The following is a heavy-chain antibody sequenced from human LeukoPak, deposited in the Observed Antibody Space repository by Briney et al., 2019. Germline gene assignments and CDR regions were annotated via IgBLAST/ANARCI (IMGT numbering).Heavy chain of an antibody. D-gene: IGHD6-6*01. Sequence: GGSLRLSCAASGFTFSSYAMHWVRQAPGKGLEWVAVISYDGSNKYYADSVKGRFTISRDNSKNTLYLQMNSLRAEDTAVYYCARDLVPSARPGSATDYWGQGTLVTVSS. CDR2: ISYDGSNK. CDR1: GFTFSSYA. V-gene: IGHV3-30-3*01. J-gene: IGHJ4*02. CDR3: ARDLVPSARPGSATDY.